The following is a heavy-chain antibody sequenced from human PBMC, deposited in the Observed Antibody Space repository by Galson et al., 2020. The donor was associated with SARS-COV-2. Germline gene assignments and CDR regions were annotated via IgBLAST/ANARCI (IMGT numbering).Heavy chain of an antibody. CDR2: MFHSGIT. CDR3: ARLYDHFYYYMDV. V-gene: IGHV4-59*01. CDR1: GDSTSNYY. Sequence: SETLSLTCTVSGDSTSNYYWSCIRQPPGKGLEWIGYMFHSGITNYNPALKSRVTMSVDTSKNQFSLRLTSVTAADTAVYYCARLYDHFYYYMDVWGKGTAATVSS. D-gene: IGHD3-3*01. J-gene: IGHJ6*03.